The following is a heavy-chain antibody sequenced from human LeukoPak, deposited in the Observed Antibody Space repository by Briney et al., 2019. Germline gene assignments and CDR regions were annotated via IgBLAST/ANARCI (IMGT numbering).Heavy chain of an antibody. CDR2: IYYSGST. D-gene: IGHD6-6*01. J-gene: IGHJ6*03. CDR3: ARSIAAFDNYYYYMDV. CDR1: GGSISSHY. V-gene: IGHV4-59*11. Sequence: SETLSLTCTVSGGSISSHYWSWIRQPPGKGLEWIGYIYYSGSTNYNPSLKSRVTISVDTSKNQFSLKLSSVTAADTAVYYCARSIAAFDNYYYYMDVWGKGTTVTVSS.